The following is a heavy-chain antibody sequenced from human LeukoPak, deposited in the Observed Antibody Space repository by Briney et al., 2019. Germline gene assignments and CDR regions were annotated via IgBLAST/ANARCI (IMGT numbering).Heavy chain of an antibody. V-gene: IGHV4-39*01. D-gene: IGHD3-22*01. CDR3: ARSYCYDSSGYWMYYFDY. Sequence: SETLSLTCTVSGGSISSSSYYWGWIRQLPGKGLEWIGSIYYSGSSYYDPSLKSRVTISVDTSKNQFSLKLSSVTAADTAVYYCARSYCYDSSGYWMYYFDYWGQGTLVTVSS. J-gene: IGHJ4*02. CDR1: GGSISSSSYY. CDR2: IYYSGSS.